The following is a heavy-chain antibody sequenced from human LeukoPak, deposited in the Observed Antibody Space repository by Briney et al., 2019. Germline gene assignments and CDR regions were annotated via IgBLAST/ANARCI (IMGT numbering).Heavy chain of an antibody. Sequence: GGSLRLSCAASGFTFSSYSMNWVRQAPGKELEWVSSISSSSSYIYYADSVKGRFTISRDNAKNSLYLQMNSLRAEDTAVYYCASNRYSGSFDFDYWGQGTLVTVSS. J-gene: IGHJ4*02. CDR1: GFTFSSYS. CDR3: ASNRYSGSFDFDY. CDR2: ISSSSSYI. V-gene: IGHV3-21*01. D-gene: IGHD1-26*01.